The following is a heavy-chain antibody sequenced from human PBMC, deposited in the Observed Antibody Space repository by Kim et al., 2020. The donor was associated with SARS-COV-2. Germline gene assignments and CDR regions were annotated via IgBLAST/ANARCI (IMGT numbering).Heavy chain of an antibody. CDR3: AKDGEYCSGGNCYYFDY. D-gene: IGHD2-15*01. V-gene: IGHV3-23*01. J-gene: IGHJ4*02. Sequence: SGKGRFTISRDNSKNTLYLQMNNLRAEDTAVYFCAKDGEYCSGGNCYYFDYWGQGTLVTVSS.